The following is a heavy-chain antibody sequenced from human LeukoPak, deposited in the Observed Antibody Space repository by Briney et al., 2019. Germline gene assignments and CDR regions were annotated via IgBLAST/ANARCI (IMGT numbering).Heavy chain of an antibody. CDR1: GGSVSRGVYY. D-gene: IGHD1-26*01. V-gene: IGHV4-61*08. CDR3: ARGSGSYPFDY. Sequence: SETLSLTCTVSGGSVSRGVYYWSWIRQPPGKGLEWIGYIYYSGSTNYNPSLKSRVTISVDTSKNQFSLKLSSVTAADTAVYYCARGSGSYPFDYWGQGTLVTVSS. CDR2: IYYSGST. J-gene: IGHJ4*02.